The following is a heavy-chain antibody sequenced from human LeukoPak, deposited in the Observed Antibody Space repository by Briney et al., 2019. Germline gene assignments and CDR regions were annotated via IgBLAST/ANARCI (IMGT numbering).Heavy chain of an antibody. D-gene: IGHD6-6*01. CDR1: GYTFTGYH. V-gene: IGHV1-18*04. CDR3: ARDGKYSSSSDDY. CDR2: ISAYNGNT. J-gene: IGHJ4*02. Sequence: ASVKVSCKTSGYTFTGYHMHWVRQAPGQGLEWMGWISAYNGNTNYAQKLQGRVTMTTDTSTSTAYMELRSLRSDDTAVYYCARDGKYSSSSDDYWGQGTLVTVSS.